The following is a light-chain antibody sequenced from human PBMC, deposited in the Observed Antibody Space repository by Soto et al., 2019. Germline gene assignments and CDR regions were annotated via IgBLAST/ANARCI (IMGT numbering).Light chain of an antibody. V-gene: IGKV3-11*01. J-gene: IGKJ1*01. Sequence: EIVLTQSPATLSLSPGERATLSCRASQSVGSYLTWYQQKPGQAPRLLIYDASNRAAGVPARFSCSGSGTDFTLTISSLEPEDFAVYYCQQRSDWPRTFGPGTKVDIK. CDR3: QQRSDWPRT. CDR1: QSVGSY. CDR2: DAS.